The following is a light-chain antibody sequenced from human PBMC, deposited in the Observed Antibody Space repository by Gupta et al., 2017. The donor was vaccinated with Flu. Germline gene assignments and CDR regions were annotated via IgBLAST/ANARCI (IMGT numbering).Light chain of an antibody. CDR2: QDS. CDR3: QAWDSSTGV. V-gene: IGLV3-1*01. J-gene: IGLJ3*02. CDR1: KLGDKY. Sequence: SYELTQPLSVSVSPGQTASFTCSGDKLGDKYACWYQQKPGQSPVLVIYQDSKRPSGIPERFSGSNSGNTATLTISGTQAMDEADYYCQAWDSSTGVFGGGTKLTVL.